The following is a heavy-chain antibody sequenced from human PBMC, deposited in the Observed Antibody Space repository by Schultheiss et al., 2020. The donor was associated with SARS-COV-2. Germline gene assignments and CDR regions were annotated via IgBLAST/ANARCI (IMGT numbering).Heavy chain of an antibody. V-gene: IGHV4-59*01. D-gene: IGHD3-10*01. CDR1: GDSISDYY. CDR2: IHHRGTT. Sequence: SETLSLTCSVSGDSISDYYWSWIRQTPGKGMEWIGYIHHRGTTYYNPSLQTRVTISLESSKKQFSLNVRSVTAADTAVYYCARALPESYGSGSYVWFDPWGQGTLVTVSS. J-gene: IGHJ5*02. CDR3: ARALPESYGSGSYVWFDP.